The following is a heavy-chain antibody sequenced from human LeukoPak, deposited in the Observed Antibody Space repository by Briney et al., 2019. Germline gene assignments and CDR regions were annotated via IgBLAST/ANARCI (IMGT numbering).Heavy chain of an antibody. Sequence: GASVKVSCKASGYTFTSYYMHWVRQAPGQGLEWMGIINPSGGSTSYTQKFQGRVTMTRDMSTSTVYMELRSLRSEDTAVYDGAREMATIRRARNWFDPCGQGTLITVSS. CDR1: GYTFTSYY. J-gene: IGHJ5*02. D-gene: IGHD5-24*01. CDR3: AREMATIRRARNWFDP. V-gene: IGHV1-46*01. CDR2: INPSGGST.